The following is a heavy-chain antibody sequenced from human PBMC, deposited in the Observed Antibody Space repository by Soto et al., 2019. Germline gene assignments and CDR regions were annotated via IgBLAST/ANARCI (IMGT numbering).Heavy chain of an antibody. CDR1: GLSLSGYA. J-gene: IGHJ4*02. CDR2: VSGSGGTT. CDR3: ARGGAMGVDY. D-gene: IGHD1-26*01. Sequence: EVQLMESGGGLVQPGESLRLSCVVSGLSLSGYALSWVRQAPGKGLEWVSAVSGSGGTTYYADSVKGRLTVSRDNAKNTVYLHVNTLRDEDTAVYYCARGGAMGVDYWGQGTLVTVSS. V-gene: IGHV3-23*01.